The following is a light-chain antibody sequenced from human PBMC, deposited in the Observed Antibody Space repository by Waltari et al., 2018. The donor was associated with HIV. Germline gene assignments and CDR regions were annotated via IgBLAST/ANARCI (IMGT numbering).Light chain of an antibody. Sequence: EVVVTQAPAALSVVPGRGATLTCTTSQDVGINVAWYQQKPGQCPRLLIYGASARATGVPGRCAGSGSGTKFNFTIASLQADDSAVYYCQHYDNWSRTFGPGTTVEI. CDR3: QHYDNWSRT. CDR2: GAS. V-gene: IGKV3-15*01. J-gene: IGKJ1*01. CDR1: QDVGIN.